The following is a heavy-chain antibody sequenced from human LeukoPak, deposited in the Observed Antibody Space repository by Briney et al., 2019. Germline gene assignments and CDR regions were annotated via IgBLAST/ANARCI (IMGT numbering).Heavy chain of an antibody. Sequence: PSETLSLTCAVYGGSFSGYYWSWIRQPPGKGLEWIGSIYYSGSTYYNPSLKSRVTISVDTSKNQFSLKLSSVTAADTAVYYCARGPSVREYYYGMDVWGQGTTVTVSS. CDR1: GGSFSGYY. V-gene: IGHV4-34*01. CDR3: ARGPSVREYYYGMDV. J-gene: IGHJ6*02. CDR2: IYYSGST. D-gene: IGHD5/OR15-5a*01.